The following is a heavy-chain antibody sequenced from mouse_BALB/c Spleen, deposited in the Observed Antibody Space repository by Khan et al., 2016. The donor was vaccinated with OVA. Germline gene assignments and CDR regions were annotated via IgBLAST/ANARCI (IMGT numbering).Heavy chain of an antibody. CDR2: IYPGSSYT. CDR1: GYTFTDYY. J-gene: IGHJ3*01. CDR3: ATQGAYGSRYGWFAY. D-gene: IGHD1-1*01. V-gene: IGHV1-77*01. Sequence: VQLQESGAELARPGVSVKLSCKATGYTFTDYYINWVKQRTGQGLEWIGEIYPGSSYTYYNEKFKAKATLTADKSSSTAYMQLSNLTSEDSAVYFCATQGAYGSRYGWFAYWGQGTLVTVSA.